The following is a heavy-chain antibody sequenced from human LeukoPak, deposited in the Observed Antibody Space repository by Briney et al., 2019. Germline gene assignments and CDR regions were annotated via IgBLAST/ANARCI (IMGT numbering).Heavy chain of an antibody. CDR2: IYYSGST. CDR1: GGSVSSDY. D-gene: IGHD2-2*01. Sequence: SETLSLTCTVSGGSVSSDYWSWIRQPPGKRLEWIGYIYYSGSTNYNPSLKSRVTISRDTSKNQLSLSLTSVTAADTAVYYCARGTSTGASGFDYWGQGSLVTVSS. V-gene: IGHV4-59*02. J-gene: IGHJ4*02. CDR3: ARGTSTGASGFDY.